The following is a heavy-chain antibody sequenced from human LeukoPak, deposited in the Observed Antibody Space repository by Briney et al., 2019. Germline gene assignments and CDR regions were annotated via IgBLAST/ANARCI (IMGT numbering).Heavy chain of an antibody. V-gene: IGHV4-59*10. D-gene: IGHD5-18*01. J-gene: IGHJ3*02. CDR2: IYTSGST. Sequence: SETLSLTCAVYGGSFSGYYWSWIRQPAGKGLEWIGRIYTSGSTNYNPSLKSRVTISVDTSKNQFSLKLSSVTAADTAVYYCARAKGYSYGRAFDIWGQGTMVTVSS. CDR1: GGSFSGYY. CDR3: ARAKGYSYGRAFDI.